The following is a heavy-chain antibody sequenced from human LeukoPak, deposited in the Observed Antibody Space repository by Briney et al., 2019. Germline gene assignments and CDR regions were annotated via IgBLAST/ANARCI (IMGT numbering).Heavy chain of an antibody. CDR2: ISIYSGNT. V-gene: IGHV1-18*01. CDR3: ARDPGGTWGFDY. Sequence: RASVKVSCKASGYTFTSHGLSWARQAPGQGLEWMGWISIYSGNTNYAQKFQDRISMTTDTSTSTAYMEPRSLKSDDTAVYYCARDPGGTWGFDYWGQGALVTVSS. CDR1: GYTFTSHG. J-gene: IGHJ4*02. D-gene: IGHD7-27*01.